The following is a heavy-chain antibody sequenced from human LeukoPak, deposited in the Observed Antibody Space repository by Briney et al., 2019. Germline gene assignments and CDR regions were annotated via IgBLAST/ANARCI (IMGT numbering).Heavy chain of an antibody. D-gene: IGHD6-19*01. V-gene: IGHV4-4*07. CDR3: ARETEVPGGRSWDF. J-gene: IGHJ4*02. Sequence: SETLSLTCTVSGGSISSYYWTSIRQPAGKGLEWIGRTHTSGTTNHNPSLKSRVTMSVDTSNNHFSLKLSSVTAADTAVYYCARETEVPGGRSWDFWGQGTLVTVSS. CDR1: GGSISSYY. CDR2: THTSGTT.